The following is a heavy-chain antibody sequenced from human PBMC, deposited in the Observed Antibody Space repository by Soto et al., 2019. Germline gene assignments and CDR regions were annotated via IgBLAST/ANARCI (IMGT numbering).Heavy chain of an antibody. V-gene: IGHV3-48*02. D-gene: IGHD3-10*01. CDR3: ARDEFGSSPAQYGMEV. CDR1: GFTFSSYS. J-gene: IGHJ6*02. CDR2: ISSSSSTI. Sequence: GGSLRLSCAASGFTFSSYSMNWVRQAPGKGLEWVSYISSSSSTIYYADSVKGRFTISRDKAKNSLYLQMNSLRDEDTAVYYCARDEFGSSPAQYGMEVWGQGTTVTVSS.